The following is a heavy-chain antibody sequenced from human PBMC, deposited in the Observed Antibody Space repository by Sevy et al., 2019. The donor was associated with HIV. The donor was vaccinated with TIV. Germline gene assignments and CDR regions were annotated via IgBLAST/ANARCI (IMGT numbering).Heavy chain of an antibody. V-gene: IGHV3-21*01. J-gene: IGHJ4*02. CDR3: ARDLQFGLSTFDY. D-gene: IGHD3-10*01. CDR2: ISSSSSYI. Sequence: GESLKISCAASGFTFSSYSMNWVRQAPGKGLEWVSSISSSSSYIYYADSVKGQFTISRDNAKNSLYLQMNSLRAEDTAVYYCARDLQFGLSTFDYWGQGTLVTVSS. CDR1: GFTFSSYS.